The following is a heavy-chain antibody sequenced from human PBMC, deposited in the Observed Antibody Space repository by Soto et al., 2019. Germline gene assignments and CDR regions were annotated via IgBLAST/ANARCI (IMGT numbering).Heavy chain of an antibody. CDR2: ISYDGSNK. V-gene: IGHV3-30*18. CDR3: AKQIDIVVVVAFDAFDI. J-gene: IGHJ3*02. Sequence: GGSLRLSCAASGFTFSSYGMHWVRQAPGKGLEWVAVISYDGSNKYYADSVKGRFTISGDNSKNMLYLQMNSLRAEDTAVYYCAKQIDIVVVVAFDAFDIWGQGTMVTVSS. CDR1: GFTFSSYG. D-gene: IGHD2-15*01.